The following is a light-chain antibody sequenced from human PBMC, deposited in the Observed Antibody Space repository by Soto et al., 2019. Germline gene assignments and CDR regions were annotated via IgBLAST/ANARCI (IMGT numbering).Light chain of an antibody. Sequence: QSALTQPPSASGSPGQSVTISCTGTSSDVGGYDYVSWYQQHPGTAPKLMIYEVSKRPSGVPDRFSGSKSGNTASLTVSGLQAEDEAAYYCSSYAGSNNYVLGNGTKVT. J-gene: IGLJ1*01. CDR3: SSYAGSNNYV. CDR1: SSDVGGYDY. CDR2: EVS. V-gene: IGLV2-8*01.